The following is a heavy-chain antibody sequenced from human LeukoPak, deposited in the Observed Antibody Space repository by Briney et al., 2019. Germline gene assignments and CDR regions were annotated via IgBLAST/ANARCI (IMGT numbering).Heavy chain of an antibody. CDR2: IWNDGSDM. CDR3: ARGPWASGTQITSLDL. Sequence: GRSLRLSCAASGFTFSSYGMHWVRQAPGKGLEWVALIWNDGSDMSHADSVKGRFTISRDNSKNTLDLQMNSLRAEDMAVYYCARGPWASGTQITSLDLWGRGTLVTVSS. V-gene: IGHV3-33*01. J-gene: IGHJ2*01. D-gene: IGHD3-10*01. CDR1: GFTFSSYG.